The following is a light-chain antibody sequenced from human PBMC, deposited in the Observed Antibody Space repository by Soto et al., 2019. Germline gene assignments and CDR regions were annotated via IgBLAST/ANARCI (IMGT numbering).Light chain of an antibody. CDR1: SSDVGGYDY. J-gene: IGLJ1*01. Sequence: QSALAQPPSASGSPGQSVTISCTGTSSDVGGYDYVSWYQQHPGKPPKLIIFEVINRPSGVSSRFSGSRSGNTASLTISGLQAEDEADYDCSSYTTMSTKVFGTGTKVTVL. CDR3: SSYTTMSTKV. V-gene: IGLV2-14*01. CDR2: EVI.